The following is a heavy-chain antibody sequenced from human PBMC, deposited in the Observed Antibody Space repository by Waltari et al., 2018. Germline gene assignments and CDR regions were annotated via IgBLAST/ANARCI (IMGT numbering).Heavy chain of an antibody. CDR1: GGSISSTNYY. D-gene: IGHD6-13*01. CDR3: ARHSAYAGTGYYYGMDV. J-gene: IGHJ6*02. CDR2: IYYSGST. Sequence: QLQLQESGPGLVKPSETLSLTCAVSGGSISSTNYYLDGIRQPPGKGLEWIGSIYYSGSTYYNPSLKSRVTISVDTSKNHFSLKLGSVTAADTSLYYCARHSAYAGTGYYYGMDVWGQGTTVTVSS. V-gene: IGHV4-39*01.